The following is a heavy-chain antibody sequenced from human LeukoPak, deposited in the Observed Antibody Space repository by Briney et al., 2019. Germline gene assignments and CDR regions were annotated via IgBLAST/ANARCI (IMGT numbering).Heavy chain of an antibody. CDR2: IYTSGST. D-gene: IGHD1-26*01. J-gene: IGHJ4*02. V-gene: IGHV4-4*07. CDR1: GGSISSYY. CDR3: ASTYSGSYYYYFDY. Sequence: PSETLSLTCTVSGGSISSYYWSWIRQPAGKGLEWIGRIYTSGSTNYNPSLKSRVTMSVDTSKIQFSLKLSSVTAADTAVYYCASTYSGSYYYYFDYWGQGTLVTVSS.